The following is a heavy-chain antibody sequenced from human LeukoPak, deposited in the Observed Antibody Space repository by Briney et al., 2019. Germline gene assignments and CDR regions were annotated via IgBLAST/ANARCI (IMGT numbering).Heavy chain of an antibody. CDR1: GFIFNTYG. Sequence: GGSLRLSCVASGFIFNTYGMHWVRQAPGKGLEWVAYTRDDGSKNWYGDSVKGRLTIFRDNSKNTLYLQMNSLRGEDTAVYYCANGDCRGGRCSSGAYWGQGTLVAVSS. D-gene: IGHD2-15*01. J-gene: IGHJ4*02. V-gene: IGHV3-30*02. CDR2: TRDDGSKN. CDR3: ANGDCRGGRCSSGAY.